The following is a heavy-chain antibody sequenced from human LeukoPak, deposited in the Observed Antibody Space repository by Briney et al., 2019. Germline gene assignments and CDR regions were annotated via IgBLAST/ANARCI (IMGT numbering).Heavy chain of an antibody. CDR1: GFTFSSYA. V-gene: IGHV3-74*01. J-gene: IGHJ4*02. CDR2: INSDGSST. CDR3: ARVSVVVGASSHFDY. Sequence: GGSLRLSCAASGFTFSSYAMSWVRQAPGKGLVWVSRINSDGSSTSYADSVKGRFTISRDNAKNTLYLQMNSLRAEDTAVYYCARVSVVVGASSHFDYWGQGTLVTVSS. D-gene: IGHD1-26*01.